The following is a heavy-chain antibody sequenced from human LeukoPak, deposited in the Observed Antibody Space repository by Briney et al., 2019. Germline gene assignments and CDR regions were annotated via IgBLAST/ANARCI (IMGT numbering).Heavy chain of an antibody. D-gene: IGHD4-17*01. CDR2: ISSSSSTI. CDR1: GFTFSSYS. Sequence: GGSLRLSCAASGFTFSSYSMNWVRQAPGKGLEWVSYISSSSSTIYYADSVKGRFTISRDNAKNSLYLQMNSLRAEDTAVYYCAKVRDYADYTLIDYWGQGTLVTVSS. J-gene: IGHJ4*02. CDR3: AKVRDYADYTLIDY. V-gene: IGHV3-48*01.